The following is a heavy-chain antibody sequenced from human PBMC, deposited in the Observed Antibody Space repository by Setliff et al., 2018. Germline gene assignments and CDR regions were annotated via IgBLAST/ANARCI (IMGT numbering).Heavy chain of an antibody. CDR3: AISTIFGVVSPTPDAFDI. CDR2: ISAYNGNT. CDR1: GYTFSSHG. D-gene: IGHD3-3*01. Sequence: GASVKVSCKASGYTFSSHGISWVRQAPGQGHEWMGWISAYNGNTNYAQKLQGRVTMTTDTSTSTAYMELRSLRSDDTAVYYCAISTIFGVVSPTPDAFDIWGQGTMVTVSS. J-gene: IGHJ3*02. V-gene: IGHV1-18*01.